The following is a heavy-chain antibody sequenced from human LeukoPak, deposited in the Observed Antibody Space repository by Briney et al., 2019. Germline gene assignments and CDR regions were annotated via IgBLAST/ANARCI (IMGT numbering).Heavy chain of an antibody. CDR3: ARDWPYDFWSGSFRSDY. V-gene: IGHV1-2*04. D-gene: IGHD3-3*01. Sequence: GASVKVSCKASGYTFTGYYMHWVRQAPGQGREWMGWIKPNSGGTDYAQKFQGWVTMTRDTSISTAFMELSRLRSDDTAVYYCARDWPYDFWSGSFRSDYWGQGTLVTVSS. CDR1: GYTFTGYY. CDR2: IKPNSGGT. J-gene: IGHJ4*02.